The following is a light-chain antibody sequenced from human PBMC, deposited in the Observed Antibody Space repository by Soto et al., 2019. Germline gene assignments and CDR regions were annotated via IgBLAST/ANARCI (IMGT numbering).Light chain of an antibody. J-gene: IGLJ1*01. Sequence: QSALTQPASVSGSPGQSITISCTGTSSDVGGDDFVSWYQQHPGEAPKLIIYDVSHRPSGVSNRFSGSKSGNAASLTISGLQAEDEADYYCNSYTSITTLRGAFGTGTKVTVL. CDR2: DVS. CDR1: SSDVGGDDF. V-gene: IGLV2-14*01. CDR3: NSYTSITTLRGA.